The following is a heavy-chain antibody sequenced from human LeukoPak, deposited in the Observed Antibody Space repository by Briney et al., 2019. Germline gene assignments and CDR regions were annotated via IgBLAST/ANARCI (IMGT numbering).Heavy chain of an antibody. D-gene: IGHD2-2*01. J-gene: IGHJ5*02. CDR2: IYHSGST. Sequence: PSETLSLTCTVPGYSISSGYYWGWIRQPPGKGLEWIGSIYHSGSTYYNPSLKSRVTISVDTSKNQFSLKLSSVTAADTAVYYCARDYDCSSTSTNCNWFDPWGQGTLVTVSS. V-gene: IGHV4-38-2*02. CDR3: ARDYDCSSTSTNCNWFDP. CDR1: GYSISSGYY.